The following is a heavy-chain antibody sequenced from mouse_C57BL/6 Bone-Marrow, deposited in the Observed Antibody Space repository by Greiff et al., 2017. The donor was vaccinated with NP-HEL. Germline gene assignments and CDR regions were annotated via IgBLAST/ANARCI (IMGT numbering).Heavy chain of an antibody. Sequence: VQLKESGAELVKPGASVKLSCTASGFNIKDYYMHWVKQRTEQGLEWLGRIDPEDGETKYAPKFQGKAAITADTSSNTAYLQLSSLTSEDTAVYYCASGGWLLRGYFDVWGTGTTVTVSS. CDR3: ASGGWLLRGYFDV. CDR2: IDPEDGET. CDR1: GFNIKDYY. D-gene: IGHD2-3*01. J-gene: IGHJ1*03. V-gene: IGHV14-2*01.